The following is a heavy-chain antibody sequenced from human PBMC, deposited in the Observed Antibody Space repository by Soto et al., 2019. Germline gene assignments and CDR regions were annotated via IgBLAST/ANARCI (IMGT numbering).Heavy chain of an antibody. V-gene: IGHV4-39*01. CDR1: GASINNFAYY. J-gene: IGHJ5*01. Sequence: LSLTCSVSGASINNFAYYWGWIRQPPGKGLEWIGTVYYNENTYYNPSLRSRVAISVDTAKNQFSLNLRSVTAADTAVYFCARRERYYGSPGWFDPWGQGTLVTVSS. CDR3: ARRERYYGSPGWFDP. CDR2: VYYNENT. D-gene: IGHD3-10*01.